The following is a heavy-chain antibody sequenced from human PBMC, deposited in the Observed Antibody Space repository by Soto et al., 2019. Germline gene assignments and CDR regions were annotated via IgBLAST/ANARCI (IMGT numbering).Heavy chain of an antibody. CDR3: ASGIQLWLRRINNGYSG. D-gene: IGHD5-18*01. CDR2: IIPMFGTA. Sequence: QVQLVQSGAEVKKPESSVKVSCKAPGGTFSTYAISWVRQAPGQGLEWMGGIIPMFGTANYAQRVQARVTVTADESTTTVDVALSSLRSEDTAVYFCASGIQLWLRRINNGYSGWGQGTLVTVSS. J-gene: IGHJ4*02. CDR1: GGTFSTYA. V-gene: IGHV1-69*12.